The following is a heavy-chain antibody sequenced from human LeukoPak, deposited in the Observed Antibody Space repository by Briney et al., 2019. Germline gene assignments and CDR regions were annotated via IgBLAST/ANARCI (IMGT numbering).Heavy chain of an antibody. J-gene: IGHJ3*02. CDR3: ARKYYCDSSGYYYDDAFDI. CDR1: GYTFTAYC. Sequence: ASVKVSCKASGYTFTAYCMHWVRQAPGEGLECMGRINPNSGGTNYALNFQGRVTMTRDTSISTAYMELSRLRSDDTAVYYCARKYYCDSSGYYYDDAFDIWGQGTMVTVSS. CDR2: INPNSGGT. V-gene: IGHV1-2*06. D-gene: IGHD3-22*01.